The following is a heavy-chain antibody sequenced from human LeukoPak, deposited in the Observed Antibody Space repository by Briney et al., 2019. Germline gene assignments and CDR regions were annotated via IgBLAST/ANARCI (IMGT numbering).Heavy chain of an antibody. V-gene: IGHV3-11*01. J-gene: IGHJ4*02. D-gene: IGHD3-22*01. CDR3: ARGGLRWTYYYDSSGPEGAPY. CDR2: ISSSCSTI. Sequence: PGGSLRLSCAPSGFTFSDYFMSCVRQAPGPGREGGSYISSSCSTIYYADSVKGRFTISRDNAKNSLYLQMNSLRAEDTAVYYCARGGLRWTYYYDSSGPEGAPYWGQGTLVTVSS. CDR1: GFTFSDYF.